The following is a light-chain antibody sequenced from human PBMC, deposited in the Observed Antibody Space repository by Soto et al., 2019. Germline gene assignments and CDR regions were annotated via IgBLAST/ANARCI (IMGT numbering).Light chain of an antibody. CDR1: SNDVGGYNY. Sequence: QSALTQPASVSGSPGQSITISCTGTSNDVGGYNYVSWYQQHPGKAPKLMIYEVSNRPSGVSNRFSGSKSGNTASLTITRLQAEDEADYYCSSYTGSSTLFGGGTKLTVL. CDR3: SSYTGSSTL. V-gene: IGLV2-14*01. CDR2: EVS. J-gene: IGLJ2*01.